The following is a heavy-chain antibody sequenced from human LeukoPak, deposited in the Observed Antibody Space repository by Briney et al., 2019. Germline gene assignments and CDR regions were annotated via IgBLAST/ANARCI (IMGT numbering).Heavy chain of an antibody. Sequence: ASVKVSCKTSGVKFGSYGINWVRQAPGQGLEWMGAIMPVSGPTTYAQDFQGRVTITEDESTSTAYMELSALRSEDTAVFYCATASHGGIDYWGQGSLVIVSS. CDR3: ATASHGGIDY. D-gene: IGHD3-16*01. V-gene: IGHV1-69*13. J-gene: IGHJ4*02. CDR2: IMPVSGPT. CDR1: GVKFGSYG.